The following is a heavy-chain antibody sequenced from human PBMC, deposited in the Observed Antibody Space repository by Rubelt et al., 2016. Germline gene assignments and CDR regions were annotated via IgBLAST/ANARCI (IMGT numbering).Heavy chain of an antibody. D-gene: IGHD3-10*01. CDR3: AGLRRYGSGNN. CDR1: GGSFSGYY. J-gene: IGHJ4*02. V-gene: IGHV4-34*01. CDR2: INHSGST. Sequence: QVQLQQWGAGLLKPSETLSLTCAVYGGSFSGYYWSWIRQPPGKGLEWIGEINHSGSTNYNPSLNSRATKSVDTSKIQFSLKLGSVTAADTAVYYCAGLRRYGSGNNWGQGTLVTVSS.